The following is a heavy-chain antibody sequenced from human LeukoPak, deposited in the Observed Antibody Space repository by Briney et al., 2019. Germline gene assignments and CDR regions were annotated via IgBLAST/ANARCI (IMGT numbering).Heavy chain of an antibody. CDR1: GGSISSGGYS. Sequence: SETLSLTCTVSGGSISSGGYSWSWIRQPPGKGLEWIGYIYHSGSTHYNPSLKSRVTISVDRSKNQFSLKLSSVTAADTAVYYCARAMGYYYDTWGQGTLVTVSS. J-gene: IGHJ5*02. CDR3: ARAMGYYYDT. V-gene: IGHV4-30-2*01. D-gene: IGHD3-22*01. CDR2: IYHSGST.